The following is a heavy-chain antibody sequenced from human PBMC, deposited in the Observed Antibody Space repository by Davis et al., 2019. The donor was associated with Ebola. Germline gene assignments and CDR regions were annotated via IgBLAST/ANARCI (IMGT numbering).Heavy chain of an antibody. CDR2: INHSGST. V-gene: IGHV4-34*01. Sequence: MPSETLSLTCAVYGGSFSGYYWSWIRQPPGKGLEWIGEINHSGSTNYNPSLKSRVTISVDTSKNQFSLKLSSVTAADTAVYYCARGKQTEVLRFLEWLTEYYFDYWGQGTLVTVSS. CDR3: ARGKQTEVLRFLEWLTEYYFDY. CDR1: GGSFSGYY. D-gene: IGHD3-3*01. J-gene: IGHJ4*02.